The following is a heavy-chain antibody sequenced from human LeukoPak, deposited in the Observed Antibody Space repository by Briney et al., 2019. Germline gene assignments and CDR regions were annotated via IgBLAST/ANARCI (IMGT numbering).Heavy chain of an antibody. D-gene: IGHD5-12*01. CDR2: IRNDGSDK. V-gene: IGHV3-30*02. CDR3: ARSGYSGYDFDDYFDY. CDR1: GFIFSTYG. Sequence: PGGSLRLSCAASGFIFSTYGMHWVRQAPGKGLEWVAFIRNDGSDKYYAVSVKGRFTISRDNSKNTLYLQMNSLRAEDTAVYYCARSGYSGYDFDDYFDYWGQGTLVTVSS. J-gene: IGHJ4*02.